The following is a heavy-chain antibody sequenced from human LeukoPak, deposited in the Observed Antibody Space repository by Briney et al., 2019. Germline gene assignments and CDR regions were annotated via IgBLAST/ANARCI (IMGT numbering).Heavy chain of an antibody. Sequence: ASVKVSCEASGYTFTGYYMHWVRQAPGQGLEWMGWINPNSGGTNYAQKFQGRVTMTRDTSISTAYMELSRLRSDDTAVYYCARDGPRYYDFWSGYYTLDYWGQGTLVTVSS. V-gene: IGHV1-2*02. CDR3: ARDGPRYYDFWSGYYTLDY. J-gene: IGHJ4*02. D-gene: IGHD3-3*01. CDR2: INPNSGGT. CDR1: GYTFTGYY.